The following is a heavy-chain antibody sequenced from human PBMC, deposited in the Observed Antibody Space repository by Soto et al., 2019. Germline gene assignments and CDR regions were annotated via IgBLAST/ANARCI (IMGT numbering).Heavy chain of an antibody. J-gene: IGHJ6*02. CDR1: GFTFSSYA. V-gene: IGHV3-30-3*01. Sequence: PGGSLRLSCAASGFTFSSYAMHWVRQAPGKGLEWVAVISYDGSNKYYADSVKGRFTISRDNSKNSLYLQMNSLRDEDTAVYYCARDLVLHPFYYYGMDVWGQGTTVTVSS. D-gene: IGHD3-10*01. CDR2: ISYDGSNK. CDR3: ARDLVLHPFYYYGMDV.